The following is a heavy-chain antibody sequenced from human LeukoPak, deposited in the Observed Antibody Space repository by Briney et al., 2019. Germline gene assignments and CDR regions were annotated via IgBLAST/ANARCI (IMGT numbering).Heavy chain of an antibody. CDR3: ARGFPDWVGSGYPFDL. CDR2: IWHSGHS. CDR1: GDSMTNHY. Sequence: SETLSLTCDVSGDSMTNHYWHWIRQPPGKGLESIAQIWHSGHSDHNPPLKSRVSMSIDTSRTQFSLEVTSVTAADTAVYFCARGFPDWVGSGYPFDLWGQGLLVTVSS. D-gene: IGHD5-12*01. J-gene: IGHJ4*02. V-gene: IGHV4-59*11.